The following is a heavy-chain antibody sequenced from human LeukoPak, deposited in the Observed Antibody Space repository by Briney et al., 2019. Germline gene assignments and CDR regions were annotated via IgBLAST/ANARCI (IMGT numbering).Heavy chain of an antibody. CDR2: ISGSGGST. CDR3: AKDAPVNIVVVPAANS. V-gene: IGHV3-23*01. Sequence: PGGSLRLSCAASGFTFSSYAMSWVPQAPGKGLKWVSAISGSGGSTYYADSVKGRFTISRDNSKNTLYLQMNSLSDEDTAVYYCAKDAPVNIVVVPAANSWGQGTLVTVSS. CDR1: GFTFSSYA. D-gene: IGHD2-2*01. J-gene: IGHJ4*02.